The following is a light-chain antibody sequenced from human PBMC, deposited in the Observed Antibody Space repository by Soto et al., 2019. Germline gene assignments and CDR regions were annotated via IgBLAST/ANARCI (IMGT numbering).Light chain of an antibody. Sequence: DIQLTQSPSFLSSSVGDIFTITCRSSQSISSWLAWYQQKLWRAPRLLIYDASSLESGVPSRFSGSGYGTEFTLTISSLQPDDFATYYCQQYNTYSSLTFGGGTKVDIK. J-gene: IGKJ4*01. CDR1: QSISSW. CDR2: DAS. V-gene: IGKV1-5*01. CDR3: QQYNTYSSLT.